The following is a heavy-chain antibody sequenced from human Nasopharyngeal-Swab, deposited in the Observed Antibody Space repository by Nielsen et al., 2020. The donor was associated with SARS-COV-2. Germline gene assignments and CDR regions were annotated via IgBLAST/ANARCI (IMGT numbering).Heavy chain of an antibody. V-gene: IGHV5-10-1*01. CDR2: IDPSDSYT. D-gene: IGHD6-13*01. J-gene: IGHJ4*02. CDR3: ARRFHSSSWYTDYDY. Sequence: VRQMPGKGLEWMGRIDPSDSYTNYSPSFQGHVTISADKSISTAYLQWSSLKASDTAMYYCARRFHSSSWYTDYDYWGQGTLGTVSS.